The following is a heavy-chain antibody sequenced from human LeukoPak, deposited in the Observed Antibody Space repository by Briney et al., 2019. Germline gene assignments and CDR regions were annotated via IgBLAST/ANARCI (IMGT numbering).Heavy chain of an antibody. CDR1: GFTVSSNY. Sequence: GGSLRLSCAPSGFTVSSNYMSWVRQAPGKGLEWVSVIYSGGSTYYADSVKGRFTISRDNSKNTLYLQMNSLRAEDTAVYYCARYYGGNSGPLDYWGQGTLVTVSS. CDR2: IYSGGST. V-gene: IGHV3-53*01. J-gene: IGHJ4*02. CDR3: ARYYGGNSGPLDY. D-gene: IGHD4-23*01.